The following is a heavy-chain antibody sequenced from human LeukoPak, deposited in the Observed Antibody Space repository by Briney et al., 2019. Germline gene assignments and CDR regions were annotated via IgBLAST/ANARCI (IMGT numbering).Heavy chain of an antibody. Sequence: GGSLRLSCTASGFTFSSAWMHWVRQAPGKGLEWVANIRQDGSEKYYVDSVKGRFTISRDNAKNSLYLQMNSLRAEDTAVYYCARVSNYDFWSGSNSPFDYWGLGTLVTVSS. CDR2: IRQDGSEK. CDR3: ARVSNYDFWSGSNSPFDY. CDR1: GFTFSSAW. V-gene: IGHV3-7*01. J-gene: IGHJ4*02. D-gene: IGHD3-3*01.